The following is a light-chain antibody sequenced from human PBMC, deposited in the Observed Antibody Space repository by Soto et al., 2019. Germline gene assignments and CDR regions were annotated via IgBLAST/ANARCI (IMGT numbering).Light chain of an antibody. J-gene: IGKJ1*01. CDR1: QIVTGDY. V-gene: IGKV3-20*01. CDR3: QQYGDSLLT. CDR2: DAS. Sequence: EVVLTQSPGTLSLSPGEGATLSCRASQIVTGDYLAWYQQKPGQAPRLLMYDASTRATGIPDRFSGSGSGTDFTLIISGLEPEDFAVYYCQQYGDSLLTFGQGTKVDIK.